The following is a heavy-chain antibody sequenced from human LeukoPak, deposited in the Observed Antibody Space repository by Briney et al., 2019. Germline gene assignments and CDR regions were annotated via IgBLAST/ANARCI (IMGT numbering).Heavy chain of an antibody. Sequence: SEALSLTCAVSGDSISSGNWWSWVRQPPGKGLEWIGRIYTSGSTNYNPSLKSRVTMSVDTSKNQFSLKLSSVTAADTAVYYCARDGLQQLSYYYYYYMDVWGKGTTVTVSS. V-gene: IGHV4-4*02. CDR3: ARDGLQQLSYYYYYYMDV. J-gene: IGHJ6*03. D-gene: IGHD6-13*01. CDR2: IYTSGST. CDR1: GDSISSGNW.